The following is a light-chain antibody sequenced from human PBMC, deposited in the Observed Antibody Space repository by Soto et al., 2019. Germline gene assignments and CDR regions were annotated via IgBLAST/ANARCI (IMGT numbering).Light chain of an antibody. CDR2: SAS. CDR3: QQYDGN. CDR1: QSISTW. Sequence: DIQMTQSPSTLSASVGDRVIITCRASQSISTWLAWYQQKPGEGPKLLIYSASTLQSGVPLRFSGSGSGTEFTLTISGLQPDDFATYYCQQYDGNFGGGTRVEIK. J-gene: IGKJ4*01. V-gene: IGKV1-5*01.